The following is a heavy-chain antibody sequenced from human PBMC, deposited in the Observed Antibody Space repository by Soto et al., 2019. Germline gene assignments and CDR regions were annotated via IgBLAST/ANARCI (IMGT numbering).Heavy chain of an antibody. Sequence: QVQLQQWGAGLSKPSETLSLTCAVYGGSFSGYYWSWIRQPPGKGREWIGEIDHSGGTNYNPSLKSRVTISVDTSKNQFSLKLSSVTAADTAVYYCARGRLGGAANWGQGTLVTVSS. D-gene: IGHD3-16*01. CDR3: ARGRLGGAAN. J-gene: IGHJ4*02. CDR2: IDHSGGT. V-gene: IGHV4-34*01. CDR1: GGSFSGYY.